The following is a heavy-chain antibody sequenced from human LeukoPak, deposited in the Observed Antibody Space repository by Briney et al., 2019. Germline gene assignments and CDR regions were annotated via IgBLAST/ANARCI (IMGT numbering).Heavy chain of an antibody. CDR3: ARPHCSGATCYSRYFDD. CDR2: ISSRSDTI. Sequence: GGSLRLSCAASGFIFSSYNMTWVRQAPGKGLEWVSYISSRSDTIYYADSVKGRFIISRDNAKNSLYLQMNSLRAEDTAVYYCARPHCSGATCYSRYFDDWGQGTLVTVSS. D-gene: IGHD2-15*01. V-gene: IGHV3-48*01. J-gene: IGHJ4*02. CDR1: GFIFSSYN.